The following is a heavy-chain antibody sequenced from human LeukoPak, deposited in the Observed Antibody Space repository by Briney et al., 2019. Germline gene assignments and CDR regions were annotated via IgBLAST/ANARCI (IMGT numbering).Heavy chain of an antibody. Sequence: ASVKVSCKASGYTFTSYGISWVRQAPGQGLEWTGWISAYNGNTNYAQKLQGRVTMTTDTSTSTAYMELRSLRSDDTAVYYCARLTLGYCSGGSCYPPLDWGQGTLVTVSS. V-gene: IGHV1-18*01. CDR1: GYTFTSYG. J-gene: IGHJ4*02. CDR2: ISAYNGNT. D-gene: IGHD2-15*01. CDR3: ARLTLGYCSGGSCYPPLD.